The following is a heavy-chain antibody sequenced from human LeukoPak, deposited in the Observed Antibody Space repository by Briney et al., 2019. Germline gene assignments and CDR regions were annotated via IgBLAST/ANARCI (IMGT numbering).Heavy chain of an antibody. J-gene: IGHJ4*02. D-gene: IGHD4-17*01. V-gene: IGHV3-30*03. CDR1: GFTFSSYG. CDR2: ISYDGRNK. Sequence: TGGSLRLSCAASGFTFSSYGRRWVRPATGKGLGWGAVISYDGRNKYYADYVKGRVTISRDNSKNTLYLQMNSLRAEDTAMYYCARGNDYGDLRRRGYFDYWGQGTLLTVSS. CDR3: ARGNDYGDLRRRGYFDY.